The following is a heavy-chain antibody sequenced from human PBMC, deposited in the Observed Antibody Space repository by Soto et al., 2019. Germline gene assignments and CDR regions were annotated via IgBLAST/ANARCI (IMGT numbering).Heavy chain of an antibody. J-gene: IGHJ4*02. CDR1: GYTFTSYA. V-gene: IGHV1-3*01. D-gene: IGHD6-19*01. CDR2: INAGNGNT. CDR3: ARAVAVPADFDY. Sequence: ASVKVSCKASGYTFTSYAMHWVRQAPGQRLEWMGWINAGNGNTKYSQKYQGRVTITRGTSASTAYIELSSLRSEDTAVYYCARAVAVPADFDYWGQGTLVTVSS.